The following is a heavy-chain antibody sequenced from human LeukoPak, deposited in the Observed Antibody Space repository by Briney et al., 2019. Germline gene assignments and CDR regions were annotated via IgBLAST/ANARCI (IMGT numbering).Heavy chain of an antibody. CDR1: GFTFNYFW. J-gene: IGHJ5*02. CDR3: AKDMVYYYGSGILT. V-gene: IGHV3-74*01. CDR2: INNDGTAT. Sequence: GGSLRLSCAASGFTFNYFWMHWVRQVPGKGLVWVSGINNDGTATYYADSVKGRFTISRDNAKNTVYLQMNSLRAEDTAVYYCAKDMVYYYGSGILTWGQGTLVTVSS. D-gene: IGHD3-10*01.